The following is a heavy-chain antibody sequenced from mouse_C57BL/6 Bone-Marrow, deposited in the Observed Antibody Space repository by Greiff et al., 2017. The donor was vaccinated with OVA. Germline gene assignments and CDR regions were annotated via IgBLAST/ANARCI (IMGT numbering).Heavy chain of an antibody. Sequence: VQLQQPGAELVKPGASVKLSCKASGYTFTSYWMHWVKQRPGQGLEWIGMIHPNSGSTNYNEKFKSKATLTVDKSSSTAYMQLSSLTSEDSAVYYCARHPSSSSYWYFDVWGTGTTVTVSA. J-gene: IGHJ1*03. CDR1: GYTFTSYW. CDR3: ARHPSSSSYWYFDV. D-gene: IGHD1-1*01. V-gene: IGHV1-64*01. CDR2: IHPNSGST.